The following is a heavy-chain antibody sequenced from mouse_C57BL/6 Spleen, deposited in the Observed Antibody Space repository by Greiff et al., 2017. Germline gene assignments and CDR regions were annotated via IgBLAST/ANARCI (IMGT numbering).Heavy chain of an antibody. Sequence: EVQLQQSGPELVKPGASVKISCKASGYTFTDYYMNWVKQSHGKSLEWIGDINPNNGGTSYNQKFKGKATLTVDKSSSTAYMELRSLTSEDSAVYYCARSHYYGLDYWGQGTTLTVSS. CDR3: ARSHYYGLDY. CDR2: INPNNGGT. J-gene: IGHJ2*01. CDR1: GYTFTDYY. V-gene: IGHV1-26*01. D-gene: IGHD1-1*01.